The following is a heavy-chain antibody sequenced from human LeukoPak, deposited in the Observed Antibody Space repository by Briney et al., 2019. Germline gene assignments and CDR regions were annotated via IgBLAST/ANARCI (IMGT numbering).Heavy chain of an antibody. CDR1: GFTFSSYA. CDR2: ISGSGGST. J-gene: IGHJ4*02. V-gene: IGHV3-23*01. D-gene: IGHD4-17*01. CDR3: ARGGWRYGDYPLDY. Sequence: PGGSLRLSCAASGFTFSSYAMSWVRQAPGKGLEWVSAISGSGGSTYYADSVKGRFTISRDNSKNSLYLQMNSLRAEDTAVYYCARGGWRYGDYPLDYWGQGTLVTVSS.